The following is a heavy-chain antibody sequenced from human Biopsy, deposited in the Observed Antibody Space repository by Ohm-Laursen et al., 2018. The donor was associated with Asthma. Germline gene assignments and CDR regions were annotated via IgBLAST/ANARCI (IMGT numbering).Heavy chain of an antibody. CDR1: GYTVTRYA. CDR3: ARMISYYHEMRAPFFDY. D-gene: IGHD3-22*01. CDR2: INTNTGNP. J-gene: IGHJ4*02. Sequence: EASVKVSCKASGYTVTRYAINWVRQAPGQGLEWMGWINTNTGNPTYAQGFTGRFVFSLDTSVNTAHLQISSLEAEDTAVYYCARMISYYHEMRAPFFDYWGQGTLVTVSS. V-gene: IGHV7-4-1*02.